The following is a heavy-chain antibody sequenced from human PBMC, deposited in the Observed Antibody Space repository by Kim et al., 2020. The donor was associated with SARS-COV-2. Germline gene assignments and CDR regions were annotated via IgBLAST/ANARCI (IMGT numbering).Heavy chain of an antibody. Sequence: SGKGRFTVSRTNSQNTLYLQMNSLSAEDTAVYYCARDGAAATISGMDVWGQGTTVTVSS. D-gene: IGHD6-13*01. J-gene: IGHJ6*02. V-gene: IGHV3-30*01. CDR3: ARDGAAATISGMDV.